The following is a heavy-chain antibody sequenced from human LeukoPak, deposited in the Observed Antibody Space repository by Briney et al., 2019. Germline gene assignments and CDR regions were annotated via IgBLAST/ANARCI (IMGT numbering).Heavy chain of an antibody. CDR1: GDSISSYY. D-gene: IGHD4-17*01. Sequence: PSETLSLTCTVSGDSISSYYGSLIRQPAGKGLEWIGRIYTRGSTYYNPSLKSRVTMSVDTSKNQFSLTLTSVTAADTAVYYCARDPYGDWYFDFWGQGTLVTVSS. V-gene: IGHV4-4*07. CDR3: ARDPYGDWYFDF. CDR2: IYTRGST. J-gene: IGHJ4*02.